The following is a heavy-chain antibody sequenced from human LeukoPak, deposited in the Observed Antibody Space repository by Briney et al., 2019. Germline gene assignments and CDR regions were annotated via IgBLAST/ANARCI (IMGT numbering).Heavy chain of an antibody. Sequence: PGGSLRLSCAASGFTFSSYGMHWVRQAPGKGLEWVAFIRYDGSNKYYADSVKGRFTISRDNSKNTLYLQMNSLRAEDTAVYYCARLLGYCSSTSCSPGAFDIWGQGTMVTVSS. D-gene: IGHD2-2*01. CDR2: IRYDGSNK. V-gene: IGHV3-30*02. J-gene: IGHJ3*02. CDR3: ARLLGYCSSTSCSPGAFDI. CDR1: GFTFSSYG.